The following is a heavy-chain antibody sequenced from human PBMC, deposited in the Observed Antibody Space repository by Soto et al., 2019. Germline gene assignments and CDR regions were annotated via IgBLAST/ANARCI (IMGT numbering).Heavy chain of an antibody. D-gene: IGHD3-10*01. CDR3: ARGGLYASGSFVP. V-gene: IGHV1-69*06. CDR1: GGTFSFDS. J-gene: IGHJ5*02. Sequence: QVQLVQSGAEVKKPGSSVKVSCRASGGTFSFDSITWVRQAPGQGLEWMGGIIPMSDTTKYAQKFQDRVIITADKSTTTAYMEVRGLTFDDTAMYYCARGGLYASGSFVPWGQGTLVTVSS. CDR2: IIPMSDTT.